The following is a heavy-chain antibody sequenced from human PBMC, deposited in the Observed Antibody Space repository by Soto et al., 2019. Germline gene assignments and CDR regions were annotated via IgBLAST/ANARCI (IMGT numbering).Heavy chain of an antibody. J-gene: IGHJ4*02. D-gene: IGHD3-16*01. CDR2: IYYSGTT. Sequence: SETLSLACAVSGDSVSNDNYYWSWIRQPPGKGLEWIGYIYYSGTTNYNSYLKSRLSLSVDMSKNQFSLKLASVTAADTAVYFCARSQRGRTAFTFDYWGQGALVTVSS. CDR3: ARSQRGRTAFTFDY. CDR1: GDSVSNDNYY. V-gene: IGHV4-61*01.